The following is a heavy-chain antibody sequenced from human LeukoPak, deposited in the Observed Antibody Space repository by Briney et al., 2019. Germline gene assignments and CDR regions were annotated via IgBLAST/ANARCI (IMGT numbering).Heavy chain of an antibody. Sequence: PGGSLRLSCAASGFTFSSYAMSWVRQAPGKGLEWVSAISGSGGSTYYADSVKGRFTISRDNSKNTLYLQMNSLRAEDTVVYYCARASMVRGADYYYYYMDVWGKGTTVTVSS. CDR1: GFTFSSYA. V-gene: IGHV3-23*01. J-gene: IGHJ6*03. CDR2: ISGSGGST. CDR3: ARASMVRGADYYYYYMDV. D-gene: IGHD3-10*01.